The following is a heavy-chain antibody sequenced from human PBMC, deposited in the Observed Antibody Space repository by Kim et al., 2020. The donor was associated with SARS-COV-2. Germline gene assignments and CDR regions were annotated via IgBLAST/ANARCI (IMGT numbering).Heavy chain of an antibody. CDR2: ISAYNGNT. D-gene: IGHD3-10*01. CDR1: GYTFTSYG. Sequence: ASVKVSCKASGYTFTSYGISWVRQAPGQGLEWMGWISAYNGNTNYAQKLQGRVTMTTDTSTSTAYMELRSLRSDDTAVYYCARDPFPLVRGVIIYPYYYYGMDVWGQGTTVTVSS. V-gene: IGHV1-18*04. CDR3: ARDPFPLVRGVIIYPYYYYGMDV. J-gene: IGHJ6*02.